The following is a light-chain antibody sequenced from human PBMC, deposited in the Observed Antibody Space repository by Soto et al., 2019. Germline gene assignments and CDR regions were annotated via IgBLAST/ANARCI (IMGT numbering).Light chain of an antibody. CDR1: QAIRTY. Sequence: DIQLTQSPSFLSTSVGDRVTITCRASQAIRTYLAWYQQKPGRAPKLLIYAPSTLQTGVPSRFSGSGSGTEFTLTISSLQPEDFATYYCQHLNSYPITFGQGTRLEIK. CDR3: QHLNSYPIT. V-gene: IGKV1-9*01. CDR2: APS. J-gene: IGKJ5*01.